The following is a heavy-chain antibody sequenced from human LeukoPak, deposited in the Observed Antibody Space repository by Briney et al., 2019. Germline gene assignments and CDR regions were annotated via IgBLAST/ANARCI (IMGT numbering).Heavy chain of an antibody. CDR1: GYTFTSYA. D-gene: IGHD3-10*01. CDR2: INAGNGNT. Sequence: GASVKVSCKASGYTFTSYAMHWVRQAPGQRLEWMGWINAGNGNTKYSQKFQGRVTITRDTSASIAYMELSSLRSEDTAVYYCAITYYYGSGTIVGFDYWGQGTLVTVSS. J-gene: IGHJ4*02. CDR3: AITYYYGSGTIVGFDY. V-gene: IGHV1-3*01.